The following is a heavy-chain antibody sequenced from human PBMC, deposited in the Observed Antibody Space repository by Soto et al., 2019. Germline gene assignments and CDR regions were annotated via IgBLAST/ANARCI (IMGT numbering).Heavy chain of an antibody. CDR1: GFTFSSYA. V-gene: IGHV3-23*01. D-gene: IGHD6-19*01. CDR3: VKTANGWFSAFDI. J-gene: IGHJ3*02. CDR2: ISGSGGTT. Sequence: EVQLLESGGGLVQPGGSLRLSCAASGFTFSSYAMSWVRQAPGKGLEWVSAISGSGGTTYYADSVKGRFTFSRDNSKNTLYLQMNILRAEDSAVYYCVKTANGWFSAFDIWGQGTMVTVSS.